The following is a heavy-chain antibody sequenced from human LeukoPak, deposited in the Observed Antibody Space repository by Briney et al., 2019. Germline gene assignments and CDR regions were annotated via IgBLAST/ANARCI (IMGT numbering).Heavy chain of an antibody. CDR3: AKGGGLRYFDWLRPQNWFDP. D-gene: IGHD3-9*01. V-gene: IGHV3-23*01. Sequence: GGSLGLSCAASGFTFSSYAMSWVRQAPGKGLEWVSAISGSGGSTYYADSVKGRFTISRDNSKNTLYLQMNSLRAEDTAVYYCAKGGGLRYFDWLRPQNWFDPWGQGTLVTVSS. CDR2: ISGSGGST. CDR1: GFTFSSYA. J-gene: IGHJ5*02.